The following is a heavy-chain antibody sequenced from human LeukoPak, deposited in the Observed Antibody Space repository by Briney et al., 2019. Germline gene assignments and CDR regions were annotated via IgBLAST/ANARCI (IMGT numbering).Heavy chain of an antibody. D-gene: IGHD3-22*01. Sequence: SVKVSCKASGGTFSSYAFNWVRQAPGQGLEWMGRIIPIFDSAHYAQRFQGRITITTDESSTTAYMTLSSLTSDDTAVYYCASQDASIYSESSTSPTYSDWGQGTLVTVSS. CDR3: ASQDASIYSESSTSPTYSD. V-gene: IGHV1-69*05. J-gene: IGHJ4*02. CDR2: IIPIFDSA. CDR1: GGTFSSYA.